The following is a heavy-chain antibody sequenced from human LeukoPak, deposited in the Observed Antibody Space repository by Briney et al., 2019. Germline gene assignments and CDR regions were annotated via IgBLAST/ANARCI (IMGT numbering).Heavy chain of an antibody. CDR2: VNSDGSST. CDR3: ARGRYYGMDV. V-gene: IGHV3-74*01. J-gene: IGHJ6*02. CDR1: GFTFTSYW. Sequence: GGSLRLSCAASGFTFTSYWMHWVRQAPGKGLVWVSGVNSDGSSTTYADSVKGRFTISRDNAKNTRYLQMNSLRAEDTAVYYCARGRYYGMDVWGQGTTVTVSS.